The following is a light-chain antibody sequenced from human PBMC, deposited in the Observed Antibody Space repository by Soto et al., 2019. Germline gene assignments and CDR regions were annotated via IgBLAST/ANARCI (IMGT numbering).Light chain of an antibody. J-gene: IGLJ3*02. V-gene: IGLV7-43*01. CDR2: STI. CDR1: TGAVTSGNY. CDR3: LLYSGCPWV. Sequence: QTVVTQEPSLTVSPGGTVTLTCASSTGAVTSGNYPNWFQQKPGQAPRPLIYSTINKHSWTPARFSGSLLGGKAALTLSGVQPEDEADYYCLLYSGCPWVFGGGTKLTVL.